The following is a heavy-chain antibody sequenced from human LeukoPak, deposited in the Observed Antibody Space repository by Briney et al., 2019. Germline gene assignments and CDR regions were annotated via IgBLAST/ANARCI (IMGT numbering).Heavy chain of an antibody. CDR3: ARQGTMIVVDAFDI. CDR2: ISAYNGNT. V-gene: IGHV1-18*01. Sequence: ASVKVSCKASGYTFTNYGISWVRQAPGQGLEWMGWISAYNGNTNYAQKLQGRVTMTTDTSTSTAYMELRSLRSDDTAVYYCARQGTMIVVDAFDIWGQGTMVTVSS. J-gene: IGHJ3*02. CDR1: GYTFTNYG. D-gene: IGHD3-22*01.